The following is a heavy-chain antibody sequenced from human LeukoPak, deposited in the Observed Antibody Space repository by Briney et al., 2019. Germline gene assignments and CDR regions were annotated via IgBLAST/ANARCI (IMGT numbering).Heavy chain of an antibody. Sequence: GGSLRLSCAASGFTFDDYAMHWVRQAPGKGLEWVSAISGSGGSTYYADSVKGRFTISRDNSKNTLYLQMNSLRVEDTAVYYCARAHNWKYGTFDYWGQGTLVTVSS. D-gene: IGHD1-7*01. V-gene: IGHV3-23*01. CDR1: GFTFDDYA. J-gene: IGHJ4*02. CDR2: ISGSGGST. CDR3: ARAHNWKYGTFDY.